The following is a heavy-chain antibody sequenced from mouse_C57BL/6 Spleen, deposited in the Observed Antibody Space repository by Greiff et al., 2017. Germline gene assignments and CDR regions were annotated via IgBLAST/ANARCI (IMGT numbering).Heavy chain of an antibody. CDR1: GFTFSSYA. D-gene: IGHD4-1*02. J-gene: IGHJ3*01. Sequence: DVQLVESGGGLVKPGGSLKLSCAASGFTFSSYAMSWVRQTPEKRLEWVATISDGGSYTYYPDNVKGRFTISRDNAKNNLYLQMSHLKSEDTAMYYCAREYQLGFAYWGQGTLVTVSA. CDR2: ISDGGSYT. V-gene: IGHV5-4*01. CDR3: AREYQLGFAY.